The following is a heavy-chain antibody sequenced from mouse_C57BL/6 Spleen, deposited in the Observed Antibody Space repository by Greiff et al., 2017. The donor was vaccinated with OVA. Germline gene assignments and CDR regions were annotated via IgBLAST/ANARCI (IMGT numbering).Heavy chain of an antibody. CDR2: IRNKANNHAT. CDR3: TRHYDYPYFDY. D-gene: IGHD2-4*01. J-gene: IGHJ2*01. Sequence: EVQVVESGGGLVQPGGSMKLSCAASGFTFSDAWMDWVRQSPEKGLEWVAEIRNKANNHATYYAESVKGRFTISRDDSKSSVYLQMNSLRAEDTGIYYCTRHYDYPYFDYWGQGTTLTVSA. V-gene: IGHV6-6*01. CDR1: GFTFSDAW.